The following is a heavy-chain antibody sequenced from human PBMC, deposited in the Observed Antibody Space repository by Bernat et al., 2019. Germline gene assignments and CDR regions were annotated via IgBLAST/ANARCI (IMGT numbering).Heavy chain of an antibody. D-gene: IGHD3-10*01. V-gene: IGHV3-23*01. CDR3: AKAMVQGVISPYYYYYMDV. Sequence: EVQLLESGGGLVQPGGSLRLSCAASGFTFSSYAMSWVRQAPGKGLEWVSAISGSGGSTYYADSVKGRFTISRDNSKNTLYLQMNSLRAEDTAVYYCAKAMVQGVISPYYYYYMDVWGKGTTVTVSS. CDR1: GFTFSSYA. CDR2: ISGSGGST. J-gene: IGHJ6*03.